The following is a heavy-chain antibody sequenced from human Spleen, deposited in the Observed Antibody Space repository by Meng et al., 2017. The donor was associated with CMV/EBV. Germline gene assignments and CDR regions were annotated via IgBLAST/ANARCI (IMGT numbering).Heavy chain of an antibody. Sequence: SGFRFSSYGMHWVRQSPGKGLEWVAFIHFDGSNEKYGESLRGRFTISRDNSKKTVNLQMNSLRIEDTALYYSAREANFLNERDWFDPWGQGTLVTVSS. D-gene: IGHD2/OR15-2a*01. CDR3: AREANFLNERDWFDP. J-gene: IGHJ5*02. V-gene: IGHV3-30*02. CDR1: GFRFSSYG. CDR2: IHFDGSNE.